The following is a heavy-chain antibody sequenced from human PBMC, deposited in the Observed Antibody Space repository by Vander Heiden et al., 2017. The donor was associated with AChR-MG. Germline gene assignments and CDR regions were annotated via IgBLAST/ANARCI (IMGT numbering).Heavy chain of an antibody. CDR1: GGSFSGYY. D-gene: IGHD2-2*01. V-gene: IGHV4-34*01. CDR2: INHSGST. CDR3: ARGRPDIVVVPWAWYFDL. J-gene: IGHJ2*01. Sequence: QVQLQQWGAGLLKPSETLSLTCAVYGGSFSGYYWSWIRQPPGKGLEWIGEINHSGSTNYNPSLKSRVTISVDTSKNQFSLKLSSVTAADTAVYYCARGRPDIVVVPWAWYFDLWGRGTLVTVSS.